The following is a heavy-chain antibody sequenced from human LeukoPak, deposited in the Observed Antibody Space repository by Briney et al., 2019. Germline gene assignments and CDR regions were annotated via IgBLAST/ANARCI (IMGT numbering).Heavy chain of an antibody. J-gene: IGHJ6*02. CDR1: GGTFSSYA. CDR2: IIPIFGTA. D-gene: IGHD6-19*01. V-gene: IGHV1-69*13. CDR3: ARWDGSGSSGWSFYYYYGMDV. Sequence: GASVKVSCKASGGTFSSYAISWVRQAPGQGLEWMGGIIPIFGTANYAQKFQGRVTITADESTSTAYMELSSLRSEDTAVYYCARWDGSGSSGWSFYYYYGMDVWGRGTTVTVSS.